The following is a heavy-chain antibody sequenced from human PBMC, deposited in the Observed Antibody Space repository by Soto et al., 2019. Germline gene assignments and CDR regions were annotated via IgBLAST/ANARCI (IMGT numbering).Heavy chain of an antibody. CDR3: TGITWFRGMDV. CDR2: TYYKSKWNN. CDR1: GVSVSINSAG. J-gene: IGHJ6*02. V-gene: IGHV6-1*01. Sequence: QTLSLTCAISGVSVSINSAGWNWIRQSPSRGLEWLGRTYYKSKWNNDYALSVKSRITINPDTSKNQFSLHLYSVTPEDTAVYYCTGITWFRGMDVWGQGTPVTVSS. D-gene: IGHD3-10*01.